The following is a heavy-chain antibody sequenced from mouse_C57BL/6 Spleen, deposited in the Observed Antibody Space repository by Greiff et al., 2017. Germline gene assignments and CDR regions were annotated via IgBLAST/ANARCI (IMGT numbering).Heavy chain of an antibody. D-gene: IGHD2-3*01. J-gene: IGHJ4*01. CDR1: GYTFTGYW. CDR2: ILPGSGST. Sequence: VHLQQSGAELMKPGASVKVSCKATGYTFTGYWIEWVKQRPGHGLEWIGEILPGSGSTNYNEKFKGKATFTADTSSNTAYMQVSSLTTEDSAIYYCARAGYDGYYGYAMDYWGQGTSVTVSS. CDR3: ARAGYDGYYGYAMDY. V-gene: IGHV1-9*01.